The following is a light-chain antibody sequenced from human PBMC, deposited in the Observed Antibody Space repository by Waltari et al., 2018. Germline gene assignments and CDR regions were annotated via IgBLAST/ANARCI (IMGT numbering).Light chain of an antibody. CDR3: CSYTGTYTHWV. CDR1: RHDVGAYNY. CDR2: DVS. Sequence: QSALTQPRSVSGSPGQSVTISCTGTRHDVGAYNYVSWPQQHPGKAPKLMIYDVSKRPSGVPDRFSASKSGNTASLTISGLQAEDEADYYCCSYTGTYTHWVFGGGTKLTVL. J-gene: IGLJ3*02. V-gene: IGLV2-11*01.